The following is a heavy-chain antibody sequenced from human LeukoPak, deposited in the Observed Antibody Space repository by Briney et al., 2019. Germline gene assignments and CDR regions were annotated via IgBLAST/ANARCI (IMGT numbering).Heavy chain of an antibody. D-gene: IGHD5-24*01. CDR3: ARRHHNWDY. V-gene: IGHV4-59*08. Sequence: SETLSLTCTVSGGSISSYYWSWIRQPPGKGLEWIGYIYYSGSTNYNPSLKSRVTISVDTSKNQFSLNLTSVTAADTAVYYCARRHHNWDYWGQGALVTVSS. CDR1: GGSISSYY. J-gene: IGHJ4*02. CDR2: IYYSGST.